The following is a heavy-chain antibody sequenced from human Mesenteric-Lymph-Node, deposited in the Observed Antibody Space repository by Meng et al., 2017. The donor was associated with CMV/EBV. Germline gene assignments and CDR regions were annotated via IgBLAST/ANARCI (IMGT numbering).Heavy chain of an antibody. CDR2: ISGRGSSM. CDR1: GFTFSNYA. Sequence: GGSLRLSCGVSGFTFSNYAMTWVRQAPGKGLEWVSIISGRGSSMYYADSVRGRFTISRDNSKNTLYLEMSSLRAEDTAIYYCAKTPDRDFWSGYFIDYWGQGTLVTVSS. J-gene: IGHJ4*02. V-gene: IGHV3-23*01. CDR3: AKTPDRDFWSGYFIDY. D-gene: IGHD3-3*01.